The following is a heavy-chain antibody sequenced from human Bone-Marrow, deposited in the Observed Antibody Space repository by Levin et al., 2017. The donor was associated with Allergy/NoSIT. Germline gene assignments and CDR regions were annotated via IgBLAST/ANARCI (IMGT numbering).Heavy chain of an antibody. CDR1: GYTFTGYY. J-gene: IGHJ6*03. Sequence: GESLKISCKASGYTFTGYYMHWVRQAPGQGLEWMGWINPNSGGTNYAQKFQDRVHMTRDTSISTAYMELSRLTSDATAVYYCASASGNYNQIHYYYYMDVWGKGTTVTVSS. V-gene: IGHV1-2*02. CDR3: ASASGNYNQIHYYYYMDV. D-gene: IGHD1-1*01. CDR2: INPNSGGT.